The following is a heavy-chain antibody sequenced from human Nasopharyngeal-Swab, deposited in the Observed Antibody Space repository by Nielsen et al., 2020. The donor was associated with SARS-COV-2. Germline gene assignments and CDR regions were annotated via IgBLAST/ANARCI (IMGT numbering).Heavy chain of an antibody. CDR1: GYTFSSYA. Sequence: SCKASGYTFSSYAMHWVRQAPGKGLEYVSAISSNGGSTYYADSVKGRFTISRDNSKNTLYLQMSSLRAEDTAVYYCVKAPSGSYRSGDAFDIWGQGTMVTVSS. CDR3: VKAPSGSYRSGDAFDI. J-gene: IGHJ3*02. V-gene: IGHV3-64D*06. D-gene: IGHD1-26*01. CDR2: ISSNGGST.